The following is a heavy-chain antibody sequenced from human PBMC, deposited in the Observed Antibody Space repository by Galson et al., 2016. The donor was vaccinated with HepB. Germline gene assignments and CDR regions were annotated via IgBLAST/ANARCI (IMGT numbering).Heavy chain of an antibody. V-gene: IGHV3-21*01. D-gene: IGHD2-21*02. J-gene: IGHJ4*02. CDR1: GFTFRSYS. CDR3: AKEDRAYCGGDWYY. CDR2: ISGSASYL. Sequence: SLRLSCAASGFTFRSYSMNWVRQAPGRGLEWVSSISGSASYLCYADSVKGRFTLSRDNAKNSLYLQMNSLRAVDTAVYYCAKEDRAYCGGDWYYWGQGTLVTVSS.